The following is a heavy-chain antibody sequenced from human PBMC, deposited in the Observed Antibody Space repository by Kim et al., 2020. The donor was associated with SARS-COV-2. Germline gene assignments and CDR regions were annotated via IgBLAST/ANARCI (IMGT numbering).Heavy chain of an antibody. Sequence: SETLSLTCTVSGGSISSYYWSWIRQPPGKGLEWIGYIYYSGSTNYNPSLKSRVTISVDTSKNQFSLKLSSVTAADTAVYYCARDKTKDYDYSNYDYWYFDLWGRGTLVTVSS. CDR3: ARDKTKDYDYSNYDYWYFDL. CDR1: GGSISSYY. D-gene: IGHD4-4*01. V-gene: IGHV4-59*01. CDR2: IYYSGST. J-gene: IGHJ2*01.